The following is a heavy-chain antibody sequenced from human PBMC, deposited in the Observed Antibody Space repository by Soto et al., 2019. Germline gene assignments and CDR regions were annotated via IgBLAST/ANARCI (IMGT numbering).Heavy chain of an antibody. CDR3: ARVGFGEYYYYGMDV. CDR2: IWYDGSNK. V-gene: IGHV3-33*01. J-gene: IGHJ6*02. CDR1: GFTFSSYG. D-gene: IGHD3-10*01. Sequence: GGSLRLSCAASGFTFSSYGMHWVRQAPGKGLEWVAVIWYDGSNKYYADSVKGRFTISRDNSKNTLYLQMNSLRAEDTAVYYCARVGFGEYYYYGMDVWGQGTTVTVSS.